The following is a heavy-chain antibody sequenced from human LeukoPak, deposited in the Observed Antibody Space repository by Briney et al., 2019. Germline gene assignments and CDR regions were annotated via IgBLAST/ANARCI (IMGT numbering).Heavy chain of an antibody. CDR1: GGTFSSYA. CDR3: ASEGYCGYDLIGILDY. CDR2: IIPIFGTA. Sequence: SVKVSCKASGGTFSSYAISWVRQAPGQGLEWMGGIIPIFGTANYAQKFQGRVTITTDESTSTAYMELSSLRSEDTAVYYCASEGYCGYDLIGILDYWGQGTLVTVSS. J-gene: IGHJ4*02. D-gene: IGHD5-12*01. V-gene: IGHV1-69*05.